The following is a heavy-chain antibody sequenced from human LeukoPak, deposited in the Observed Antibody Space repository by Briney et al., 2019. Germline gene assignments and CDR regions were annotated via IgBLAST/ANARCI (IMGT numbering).Heavy chain of an antibody. CDR3: ARPRDGYNYFDY. V-gene: IGHV4-39*01. CDR1: GGSISSSSYY. Sequence: SETLSLTCTVSGGSISSSSYYWGWIRQPPGKGLEWIGSIHYSGSTYYNPSLKSRVTISVDTSKNQFSLKLSSVAAADTAVYYCARPRDGYNYFDYWGQGTLVTVSS. CDR2: IHYSGST. J-gene: IGHJ4*02. D-gene: IGHD5-24*01.